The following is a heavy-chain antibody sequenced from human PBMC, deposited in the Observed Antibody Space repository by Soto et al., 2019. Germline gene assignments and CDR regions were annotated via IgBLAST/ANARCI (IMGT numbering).Heavy chain of an antibody. CDR1: GGSISSRSSY. CDR3: STNLYYFASGSFYKVADT. Sequence: SETLSLTCSVSGGSISSRSSYWGWIRQPPGKGLVWLGISSYSGSTYYNPSLKGRVTISVDTSRNQFSLNLTSVTAADTAVYYCSTNLYYFASGSFYKVADTWGQGALVTVSS. CDR2: SSYSGST. V-gene: IGHV4-39*01. J-gene: IGHJ5*02. D-gene: IGHD3-10*01.